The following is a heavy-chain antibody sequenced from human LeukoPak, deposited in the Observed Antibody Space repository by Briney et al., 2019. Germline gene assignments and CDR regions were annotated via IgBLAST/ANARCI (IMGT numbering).Heavy chain of an antibody. Sequence: PGGSLRLSCAASGFTFSSYSMNWVRQAPGKGLEWVSYISSSSSTIYYADSVKGRFTISRDNAKNSLYLQMNSLRDEDTAVYYCAGDHYSRSPREYNWFDPWGQGTLVTVSS. CDR1: GFTFSSYS. J-gene: IGHJ5*02. CDR2: ISSSSSTI. CDR3: AGDHYSRSPREYNWFDP. D-gene: IGHD3-10*01. V-gene: IGHV3-48*02.